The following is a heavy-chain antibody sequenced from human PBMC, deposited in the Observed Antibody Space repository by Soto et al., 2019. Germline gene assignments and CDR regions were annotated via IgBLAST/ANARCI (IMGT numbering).Heavy chain of an antibody. CDR1: GYKFTNFG. CDR3: ASGGLGVRGVSTWFDP. J-gene: IGHJ5*02. D-gene: IGHD3-10*01. V-gene: IGHV1-18*01. Sequence: QVQLVQSGAEVKKPGASVKVSCKTSGYKFTNFGITWVRQAPGQGLEWMGWNSPYNGDTNYAQKFQGRVTMTTDASTSTGYRELRSLTSDDTDVYYCASGGLGVRGVSTWFDPWGQGTLVTVSS. CDR2: NSPYNGDT.